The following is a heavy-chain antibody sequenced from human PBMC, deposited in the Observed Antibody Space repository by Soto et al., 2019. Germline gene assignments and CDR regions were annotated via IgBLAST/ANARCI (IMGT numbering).Heavy chain of an antibody. CDR3: ARVPTVVTTAYYFDY. CDR1: GFTFSSYA. J-gene: IGHJ4*02. CDR2: ISYDGSNK. D-gene: IGHD4-17*01. V-gene: IGHV3-30-3*01. Sequence: QVQLVESGGGVVQPGRSLRLSCAASGFTFSSYAMHWVRQAPGKGLEWVAVISYDGSNKYYADSVKGRFTISRDNSKNTLYLQMNSLRAEDTAVYYWARVPTVVTTAYYFDYWGQGTLVTVSS.